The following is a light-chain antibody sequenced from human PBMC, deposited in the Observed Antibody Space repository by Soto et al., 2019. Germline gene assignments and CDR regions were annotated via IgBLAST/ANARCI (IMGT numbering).Light chain of an antibody. V-gene: IGKV3-15*01. J-gene: IGKJ5*01. CDR1: QSVGNK. Sequence: EIVVTQSPATLSVAPGERATLSCRASQSVGNKVAWYQHKPGQTPRVIIYDISTRAAGVPARFSGSGYGTDFTLTISSLQSEDFAVYYCQQYNIWRSITFGQGTRLEIK. CDR3: QQYNIWRSIT. CDR2: DIS.